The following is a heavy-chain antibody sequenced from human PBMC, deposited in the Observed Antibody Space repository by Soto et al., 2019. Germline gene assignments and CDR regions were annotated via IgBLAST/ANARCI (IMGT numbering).Heavy chain of an antibody. V-gene: IGHV3-23*01. J-gene: IGHJ4*02. CDR1: GFPFTSYG. CDR2: ISGSGGST. Sequence: EAQLLESGGGLIQPGGSLSLSCAASGFPFTSYGMTWVRQAPGKGLEWASTISGSGGSTYYADSVKGRFTISRDNSKNTLYLQMNRLRAEDTAVYYCAKPMWFGNPIRGYFDYWGQGTLVTVSS. D-gene: IGHD3-10*01. CDR3: AKPMWFGNPIRGYFDY.